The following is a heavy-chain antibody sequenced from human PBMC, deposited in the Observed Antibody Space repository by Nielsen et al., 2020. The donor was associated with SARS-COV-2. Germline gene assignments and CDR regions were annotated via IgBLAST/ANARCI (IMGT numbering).Heavy chain of an antibody. V-gene: IGHV3-73*01. CDR2: IRSKANSYAT. J-gene: IGHJ4*02. CDR3: TRHPGREMTTVTTGAYYFDY. CDR1: GFTFSGSA. D-gene: IGHD4-17*01. Sequence: SLKISCAASGFTFSGSAMHWVRQASGKGLEWVGRIRSKANSYATAYAASVKGRFTISRDDSKNTAYLQMNSLKTEDTAVYYCTRHPGREMTTVTTGAYYFDYWGQGTLVTVSS.